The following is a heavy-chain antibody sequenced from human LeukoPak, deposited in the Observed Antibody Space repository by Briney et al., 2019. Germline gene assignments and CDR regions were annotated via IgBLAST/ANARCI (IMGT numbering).Heavy chain of an antibody. CDR3: AKINNNDDY. Sequence: GRSLRLSCAASGFTFTTFGIHWVRQAPGKGLEWVAAISPDGNLECYTDSVKGRFTISRDNSKNMIYLQMSSLRGEDSALYYCAKINNNDDYWGQGTLVTVSS. CDR1: GFTFTTFG. CDR2: ISPDGNLE. V-gene: IGHV3-30*18. D-gene: IGHD1/OR15-1a*01. J-gene: IGHJ4*02.